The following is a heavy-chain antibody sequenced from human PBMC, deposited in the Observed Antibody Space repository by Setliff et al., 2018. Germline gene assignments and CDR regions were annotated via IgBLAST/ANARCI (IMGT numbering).Heavy chain of an antibody. CDR2: TIPMFGTI. V-gene: IGHV1-69*05. J-gene: IGHJ6*03. D-gene: IGHD3-22*01. CDR3: VREGVDSRPSTDYRYYMDV. CDR1: GGTFSSYG. Sequence: ASVKVSCKASGGTFSSYGISWVRQAPGQGLEWMGGTIPMFGTIDYARKFQGRVTIITDESTSTAYMQLSSLGSEDTAVYYCVREGVDSRPSTDYRYYMDVWGKGTTVTVSS.